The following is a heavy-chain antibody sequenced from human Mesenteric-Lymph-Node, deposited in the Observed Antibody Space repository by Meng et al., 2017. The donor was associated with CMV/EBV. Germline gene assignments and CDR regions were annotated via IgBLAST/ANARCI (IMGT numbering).Heavy chain of an antibody. V-gene: IGHV1-3*01. CDR1: RYTFTSYP. D-gene: IGHD5-18*01. J-gene: IGHJ4*02. CDR3: AGMDAYSYGTFDY. CDR2: INAGNGNT. Sequence: KASRYTFTSYPMHWVRQAPGQRLEWMGWINAGNGNTKYSQKFQGRVTITRDTSASTAYMELSSLRSEDTAVYYCAGMDAYSYGTFDYWGQGTLVTVSS.